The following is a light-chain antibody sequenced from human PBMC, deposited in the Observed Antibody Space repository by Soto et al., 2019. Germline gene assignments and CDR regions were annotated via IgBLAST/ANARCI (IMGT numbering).Light chain of an antibody. Sequence: QSALTQPASVSGSPGQSITISCTGTSRDVGGYNYVSWHQQHPGKAPKVIITEVSNRPSGVSNRFSGSKSGNTASLTISGLQAEDEADYYCSSYISSSTVVVFGGGTKLIVL. V-gene: IGLV2-14*01. CDR2: EVS. J-gene: IGLJ2*01. CDR1: SRDVGGYNY. CDR3: SSYISSSTVVV.